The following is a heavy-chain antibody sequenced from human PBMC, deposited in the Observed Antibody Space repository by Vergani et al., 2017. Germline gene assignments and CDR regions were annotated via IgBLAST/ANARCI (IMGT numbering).Heavy chain of an antibody. D-gene: IGHD3-3*01. J-gene: IGHJ2*01. CDR2: INPNRGGT. Sequence: QVQLVQSGAEVKKPGASVKVSCKASGYTFTGYYMHWVRQAPGQGLEWMGWINPNRGGTNYAQKFQGRVTMTRDTSISTAYMELSRQRADDKAVYYCASTICTIFDGRRLGWYFDLWGRGTLVTVSS. CDR1: GYTFTGYY. V-gene: IGHV1-2*02. CDR3: ASTICTIFDGRRLGWYFDL.